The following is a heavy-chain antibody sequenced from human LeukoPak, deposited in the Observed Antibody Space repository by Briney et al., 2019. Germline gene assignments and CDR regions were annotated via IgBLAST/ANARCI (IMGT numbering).Heavy chain of an antibody. D-gene: IGHD3-22*01. CDR1: GGSISSSSYY. J-gene: IGHJ3*02. CDR2: IYYSGST. V-gene: IGHV4-39*01. Sequence: PSETLSLTCTVSGGSISSSSYYWGWIRQPPGKGLEWIGSIYYSGSTYYNPSLKSRVTISVDTSKDQFSLKLSSVTAADTAVYYCARGVYYYDSRGAFDIWGQGTMVTVSS. CDR3: ARGVYYYDSRGAFDI.